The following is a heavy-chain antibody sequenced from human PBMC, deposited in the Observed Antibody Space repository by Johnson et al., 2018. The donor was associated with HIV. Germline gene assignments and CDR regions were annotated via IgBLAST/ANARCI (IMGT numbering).Heavy chain of an antibody. CDR1: GFTFNSYD. Sequence: VQLVESGGGLVQPGGSLRLSCAASGFTFNSYDMHWVRQPTGKGLEWVSGIGTAGDTNYSGSVKGRFTISRENAKNYLYLQMNSLGAGDTSVYYCTRSKPRYYDVGPRGAFDIWGQVTVVAVSS. CDR2: IGTAGDT. J-gene: IGHJ3*02. V-gene: IGHV3-13*01. CDR3: TRSKPRYYDVGPRGAFDI. D-gene: IGHD3-22*01.